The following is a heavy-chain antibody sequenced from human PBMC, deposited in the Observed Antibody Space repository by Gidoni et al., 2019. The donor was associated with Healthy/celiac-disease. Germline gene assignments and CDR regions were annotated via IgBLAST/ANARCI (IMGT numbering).Heavy chain of an antibody. J-gene: IGHJ3*02. CDR3: AKLAVGATQVLSDAFDI. CDR2: ISYDGSNK. V-gene: IGHV3-30*18. D-gene: IGHD1-26*01. Sequence: VLEWVAVISYDGSNKYYADSVKGRFTISRDNSKNTLYLQMNSLRAEDTAVYYCAKLAVGATQVLSDAFDIWGQGTMVTVSS.